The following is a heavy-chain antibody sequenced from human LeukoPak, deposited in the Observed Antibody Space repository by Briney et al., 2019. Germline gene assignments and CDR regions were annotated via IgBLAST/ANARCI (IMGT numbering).Heavy chain of an antibody. CDR3: XXXPTIAXXX. CDR1: GFTFSGAW. D-gene: IGHD3-9*01. J-gene: IGHJ3*01. Sequence: KSGGSLRLSCAASGFTFSGAWMSWVRQAPGKGLEWVGRIKSKTDGRTTEYAATGKVRFTMARDDKKNKVYMQMNRLRDEDKAEXXCXXXPTIAXXXWGQGXXXXVS. CDR2: IKSKTDGRTT. V-gene: IGHV3-15*01.